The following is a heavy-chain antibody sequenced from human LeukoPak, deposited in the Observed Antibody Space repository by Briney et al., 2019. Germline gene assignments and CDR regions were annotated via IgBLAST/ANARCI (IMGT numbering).Heavy chain of an antibody. Sequence: SETLPLTCTVYGGSFSDYFWTWIRQSPGKGLEWIGDINHSGNTNYNPSLKSRVTISVDTSKNQFPLNLTSVTAADTAVYFCARGRRLVGAQRPLYFYYYYFDVWGKGTTVTVSS. J-gene: IGHJ6*03. CDR2: INHSGNT. CDR1: GGSFSDYF. V-gene: IGHV4-34*01. D-gene: IGHD1-26*01. CDR3: ARGRRLVGAQRPLYFYYYYFDV.